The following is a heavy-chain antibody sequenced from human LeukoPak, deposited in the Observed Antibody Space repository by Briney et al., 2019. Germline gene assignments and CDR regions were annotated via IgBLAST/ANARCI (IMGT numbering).Heavy chain of an antibody. D-gene: IGHD5-18*01. Sequence: GGSLRLSCAASGFTFSSYAMHWVRQAPGKGLEWVAVISYDGSNKYYADSVKGRFTISRDNSKNTLYLQMNSLRAEDTAVYYCARDRGYSYGRYFDYWGQRTLVTVSS. V-gene: IGHV3-30*04. CDR2: ISYDGSNK. J-gene: IGHJ4*02. CDR3: ARDRGYSYGRYFDY. CDR1: GFTFSSYA.